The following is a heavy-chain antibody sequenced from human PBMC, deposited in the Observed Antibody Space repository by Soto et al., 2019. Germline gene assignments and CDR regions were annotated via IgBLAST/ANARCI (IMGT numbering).Heavy chain of an antibody. V-gene: IGHV1-69*02. CDR2: IIPILGIA. Sequence: QVQLVQSGAEVKKPGSSVKVSCKASGGTFSSYTISWVRHAPGQGLEWMGRIIPILGIANYAQKFQGRVTITADKSTSTSKMELSSLRSEDTAVYYCARALTWDSGFDYWGQGTLVTVSS. CDR3: ARALTWDSGFDY. CDR1: GGTFSSYT. J-gene: IGHJ4*02. D-gene: IGHD1-26*01.